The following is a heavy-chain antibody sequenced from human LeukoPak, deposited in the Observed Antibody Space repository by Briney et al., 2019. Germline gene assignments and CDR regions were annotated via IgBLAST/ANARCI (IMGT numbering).Heavy chain of an antibody. D-gene: IGHD3-10*01. CDR1: GFTFDDYA. V-gene: IGHV3-9*01. J-gene: IGHJ4*02. CDR2: ISWNSGSI. Sequence: PGRSLRLSCPASGFTFDDYAMHWVRQAPGKGLGWVSGISWNSGSIGYADSVKGRFTISRDNAKNFLYLQMNSLRAEDTALYDCAKSANNIGGAISFDYWGQGTLVTVSS. CDR3: AKSANNIGGAISFDY.